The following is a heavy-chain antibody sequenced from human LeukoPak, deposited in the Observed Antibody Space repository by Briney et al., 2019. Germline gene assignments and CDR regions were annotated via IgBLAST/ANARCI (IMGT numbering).Heavy chain of an antibody. V-gene: IGHV1-2*02. CDR2: INPSNGGT. Sequence: ASVKVSCKASGYTFTDYYIHWVRQAPGQGLEWMGWINPSNGGTNFAQEFQGRVTMTRDTSNSTAYMELSRLTSDDTAVYYCARVGYFGSGSYCPYWGQGTLVTVSS. CDR1: GYTFTDYY. D-gene: IGHD3-10*01. CDR3: ARVGYFGSGSYCPY. J-gene: IGHJ4*02.